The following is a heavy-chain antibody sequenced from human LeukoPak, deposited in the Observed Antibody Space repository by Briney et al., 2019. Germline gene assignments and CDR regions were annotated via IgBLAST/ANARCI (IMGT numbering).Heavy chain of an antibody. D-gene: IGHD2-2*01. Sequence: ASVRVSCKASGYTFTSYAMHWVRQAPGQRLEWMGWINAGNGNTKYSQKFQGRFTITRDTSASTAYMELSSLRSEDTAVYYCARSVQYQLPPIWGQGTMVTVSS. CDR3: ARSVQYQLPPI. CDR1: GYTFTSYA. J-gene: IGHJ3*02. V-gene: IGHV1-3*01. CDR2: INAGNGNT.